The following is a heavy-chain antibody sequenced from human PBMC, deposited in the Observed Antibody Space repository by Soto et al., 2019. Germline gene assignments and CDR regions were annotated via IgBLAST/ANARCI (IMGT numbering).Heavy chain of an antibody. CDR3: ARHGYPYFYYMDV. V-gene: IGHV4-59*08. CDR2: VYYGGST. J-gene: IGHJ6*03. D-gene: IGHD5-18*01. CDR1: GGNIIDYD. Sequence: SVTLCLSCTVAGGNIIDYDCSWILQPPGKGLEWIGYVYYGGSTNYNPSLKSRVTISVDTSKNQSSLKLSSVTATDTAVYYCARHGYPYFYYMDVWGKGTTVTVSS.